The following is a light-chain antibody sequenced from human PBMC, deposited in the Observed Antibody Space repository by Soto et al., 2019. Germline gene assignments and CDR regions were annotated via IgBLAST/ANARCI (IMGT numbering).Light chain of an antibody. CDR3: NSYTSSNSLEV. J-gene: IGLJ2*01. V-gene: IGLV2-14*03. CDR1: SSDIGVYNY. CDR2: DVS. Sequence: QSALTQPASVSGSPGQSITISCTGTSSDIGVYNYVSWYQQHPGKAPKLMIYDVSIRPSGVSSRFSGSKSGNTASLTISGLQAEDEADYYCNSYTSSNSLEVFGGGTKLTVL.